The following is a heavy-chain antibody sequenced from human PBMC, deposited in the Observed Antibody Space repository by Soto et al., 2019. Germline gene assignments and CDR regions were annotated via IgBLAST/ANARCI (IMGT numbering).Heavy chain of an antibody. CDR3: ARQKDDYGDPYAFDI. V-gene: IGHV1-18*01. D-gene: IGHD4-17*01. CDR1: GYTFTSYG. CDR2: ISAYNGNT. J-gene: IGHJ3*02. Sequence: ASVKVSCKASGYTFTSYGISWVRQAPGQGLEWMGWISAYNGNTNYAQKHQGRVTMTTDTSTSTAYMELRSLRSDDTAVYYCARQKDDYGDPYAFDIWGQGTMVTVSS.